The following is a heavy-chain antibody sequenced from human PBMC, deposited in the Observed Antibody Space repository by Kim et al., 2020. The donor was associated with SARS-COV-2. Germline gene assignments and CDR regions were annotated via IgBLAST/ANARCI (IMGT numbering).Heavy chain of an antibody. D-gene: IGHD6-13*01. CDR3: AREVAAAGREGYYYYYGMDV. Sequence: GGSLRLSCAASGFTFSSYSMNWVRQAPGKGLEWVSSISSSSSYIYYADSVKGRFTISRDNAKNSLYLQMNSLRAEDTAVYYCAREVAAAGREGYYYYYGMDVWGQGTTVTVSS. V-gene: IGHV3-21*01. CDR2: ISSSSSYI. CDR1: GFTFSSYS. J-gene: IGHJ6*02.